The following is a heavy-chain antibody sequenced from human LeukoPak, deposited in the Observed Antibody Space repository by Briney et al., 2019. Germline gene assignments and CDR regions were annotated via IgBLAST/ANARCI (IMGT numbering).Heavy chain of an antibody. J-gene: IGHJ4*02. CDR3: AKGWDYFDY. Sequence: GGSLRLSCAGSGFAFSRYNMNWVRQAPGKGLEWVSYISSSSSTIYYADSVKGRFTISRDISKNTLYLQMDSLRAEDTAVYYCAKGWDYFDYWGQGTLVTVSS. CDR1: GFAFSRYN. CDR2: ISSSSSTI. D-gene: IGHD1-26*01. V-gene: IGHV3-48*01.